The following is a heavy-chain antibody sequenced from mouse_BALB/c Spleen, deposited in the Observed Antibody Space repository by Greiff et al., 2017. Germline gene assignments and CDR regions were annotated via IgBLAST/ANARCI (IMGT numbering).Heavy chain of an antibody. D-gene: IGHD2-1*01. CDR2: ISNGGGST. V-gene: IGHV5-12-2*01. Sequence: EVNLVESGGGLVQPGGSLKLSCAASGFTFSSYTMSWVRQTPEKRLEWVAYISNGGGSTYYPDTVKGRFTISRDNAKNTLYLQMSSLKSEDTAMYYCARHEGNYGTWFAYWGQGTLVTVSA. J-gene: IGHJ3*01. CDR3: ARHEGNYGTWFAY. CDR1: GFTFSSYT.